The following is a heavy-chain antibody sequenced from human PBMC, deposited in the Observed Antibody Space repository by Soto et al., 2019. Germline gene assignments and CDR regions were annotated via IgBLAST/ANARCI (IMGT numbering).Heavy chain of an antibody. CDR1: GSGFPFNW. D-gene: IGHD3-22*01. V-gene: IGHV5-51*01. CDR3: ARHGPRVYYDNSDYYYYGMDV. CDR2: IYPGDSDT. J-gene: IGHJ6*02. Sequence: PGGPWKTPGKGLGSGFPFNWTGGLRQRPGKGLEWWGIIYPGDSDTRYSPSFQGQVTISADKSISTAYLQWSSLKASDTAMYYCARHGPRVYYDNSDYYYYGMDVWGQGTTVTVSS.